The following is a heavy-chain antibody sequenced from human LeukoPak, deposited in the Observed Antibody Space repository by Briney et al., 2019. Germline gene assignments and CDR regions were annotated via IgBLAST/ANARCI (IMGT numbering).Heavy chain of an antibody. Sequence: SVKVSCKASGGTFSSYAISWVRQAPGQGLEWMGGIIPIFGTANYAQKFQGRVTITADESTSTAYMELRSLRSDDTAVYYCARVILMGAFDIWGQGTMVTVSS. CDR3: ARVILMGAFDI. CDR1: GGTFSSYA. V-gene: IGHV1-69*13. J-gene: IGHJ3*02. CDR2: IIPIFGTA. D-gene: IGHD1-26*01.